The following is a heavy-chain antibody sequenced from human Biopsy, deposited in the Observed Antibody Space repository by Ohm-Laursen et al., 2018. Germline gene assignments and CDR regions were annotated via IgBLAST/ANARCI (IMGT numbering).Heavy chain of an antibody. V-gene: IGHV1-69*06. Sequence: GASVKVSCKAPGGTFSNYGVNWVRQAPGQGLEWLGGNIPILGTGNYAQEFQDRVTVAADTSTSTATMELRSLRSDDTAVYYCATKLTGYFHHWGQGTLVIVSS. CDR1: GGTFSNYG. J-gene: IGHJ1*01. CDR3: ATKLTGYFHH. CDR2: NIPILGTG. D-gene: IGHD3-9*01.